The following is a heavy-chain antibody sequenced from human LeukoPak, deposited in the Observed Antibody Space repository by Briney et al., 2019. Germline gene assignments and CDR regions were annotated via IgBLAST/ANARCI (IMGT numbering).Heavy chain of an antibody. D-gene: IGHD2/OR15-2a*01. CDR2: IKQDGTEK. J-gene: IGHJ6*02. V-gene: IGHV3-7*02. CDR1: GFTFSSNW. Sequence: GGSLRLSCAASGFTFSSNWMSWVRQAPGKGLEWVANIKQDGTEKYYVDSVKGRFTISRDNAKNSLYLQMNSLRAEDTAVYYCAKYLSAKGPPYALDVWGQGTTVTVSS. CDR3: AKYLSAKGPPYALDV.